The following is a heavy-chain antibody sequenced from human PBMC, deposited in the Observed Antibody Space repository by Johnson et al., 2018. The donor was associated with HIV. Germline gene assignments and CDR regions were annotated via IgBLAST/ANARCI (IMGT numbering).Heavy chain of an antibody. V-gene: IGHV3-33*06. Sequence: QVQLVESGGGVVQPGRSLRLSCAASGFTFSSYGMHWVRQVPGKGLDWVAVIWYDGSNKYYADSVKGRFTISRDNSKNTLYLQMNSLRAEDTAVYYCAKPRQPSDAFDIWGQGTMVTVSS. CDR3: AKPRQPSDAFDI. CDR1: GFTFSSYG. J-gene: IGHJ3*02. D-gene: IGHD6-13*01. CDR2: IWYDGSNK.